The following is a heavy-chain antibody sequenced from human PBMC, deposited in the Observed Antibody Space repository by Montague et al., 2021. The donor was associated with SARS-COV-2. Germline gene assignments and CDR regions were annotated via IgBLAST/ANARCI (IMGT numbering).Heavy chain of an antibody. CDR2: IWYDGSNK. D-gene: IGHD6-6*01. CDR3: ARELVRYYYGMDA. Sequence: SLRLSCAASGFTFSSYGMHWVRQAPGKGLEWVAVIWYDGSNKYYADSVKGRFTISRDNSKNTLYLQMNSLRAEDTAVYYCARELVRYYYGMDAWGQGTTVTVSS. CDR1: GFTFSSYG. J-gene: IGHJ6*02. V-gene: IGHV3-33*01.